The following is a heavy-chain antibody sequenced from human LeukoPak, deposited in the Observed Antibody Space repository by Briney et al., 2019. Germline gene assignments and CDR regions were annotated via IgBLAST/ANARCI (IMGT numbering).Heavy chain of an antibody. J-gene: IGHJ4*02. CDR2: INPNSGGT. Sequence: ASVSVSYKASGYTFTVYYMHWVRQAPGQGREGMGWINPNSGGTNYAQKFQGRVTMTRDMSTSTVYMELSSLRSEDTAVYYCARGITMIPWGLSEPTDYWGQGTLVTVSS. CDR1: GYTFTVYY. D-gene: IGHD3-22*01. CDR3: ARGITMIPWGLSEPTDY. V-gene: IGHV1-2*02.